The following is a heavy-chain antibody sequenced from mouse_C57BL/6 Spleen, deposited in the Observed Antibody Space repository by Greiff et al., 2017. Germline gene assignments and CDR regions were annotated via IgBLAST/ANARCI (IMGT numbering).Heavy chain of an antibody. CDR2: IRNKANGYTT. Sequence: EVKLMESGGGLVQPGGSLSLSCAASGFTFTDYYMSWVRQPPGKALAWLGFIRNKANGYTTEYSASVKGRFTISRDNSQSILYLQMNALRAEDSATYYCARGGFTTVVAPFDYWGQGTTLTVSS. CDR1: GFTFTDYY. J-gene: IGHJ2*01. D-gene: IGHD1-1*01. V-gene: IGHV7-3*01. CDR3: ARGGFTTVVAPFDY.